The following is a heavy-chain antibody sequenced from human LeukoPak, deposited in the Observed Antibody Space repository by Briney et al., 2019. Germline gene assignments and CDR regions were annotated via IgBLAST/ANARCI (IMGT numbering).Heavy chain of an antibody. V-gene: IGHV3-21*01. CDR1: GVTVSSYS. D-gene: IGHD6-19*01. CDR3: ARGYSSFDY. Sequence: PGGSLRLSCAASGVTVSSYSRSWVRQAPGKGLEWVSSISSSGSHIYYADSVKGRFTISRDNAKNSLYLQMNSLRAEDTAVYYCARGYSSFDYWGQGTLVTVSS. CDR2: ISSSGSHI. J-gene: IGHJ4*02.